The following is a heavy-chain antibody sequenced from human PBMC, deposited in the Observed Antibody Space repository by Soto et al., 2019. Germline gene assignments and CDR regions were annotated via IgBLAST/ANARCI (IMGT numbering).Heavy chain of an antibody. V-gene: IGHV1-69*01. CDR3: ARDRGATVTTHLGENFDY. CDR2: IIPIFGTA. D-gene: IGHD4-17*01. Sequence: QVQLVQSGAEVKKPGSSVKVSCNASGGTFSSYAISWVRQAPGQELEWMGGIIPIFGTANYAQKFQGRVTITADESTSTAYMELSSLRSEDTAVYYCARDRGATVTTHLGENFDYWGQGTVVTVSS. J-gene: IGHJ4*02. CDR1: GGTFSSYA.